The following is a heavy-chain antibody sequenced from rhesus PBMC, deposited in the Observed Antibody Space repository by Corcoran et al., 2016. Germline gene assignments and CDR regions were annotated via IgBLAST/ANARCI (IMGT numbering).Heavy chain of an antibody. CDR3: AATYNWNYYDGLDS. J-gene: IGHJ6*01. D-gene: IGHD1-26*01. CDR1: GYSIISNY. Sequence: QVQLQESGPGLVRPSETLSLTCAVSGYSIISNYWTWIRQPPGKGLEWIGNVYGNSGSTYYNPSLKSRVTISRETSKNQFSLKLSSVAAADTAIYYCAATYNWNYYDGLDSWGQGVVVTVSS. CDR2: VYGNSGST. V-gene: IGHV4-147*01.